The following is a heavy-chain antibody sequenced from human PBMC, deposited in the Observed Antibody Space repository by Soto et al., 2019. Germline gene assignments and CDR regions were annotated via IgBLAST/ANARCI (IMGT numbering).Heavy chain of an antibody. CDR2: ISPIFGTA. CDR3: ARDGGRHSGGIDY. CDR1: GGTFSIYS. Sequence: QVQLVQSGAEVKKPGSAVKVSCKASGGTFSIYSINWGRQAPGQGLEWMGEISPIFGTANYAQKCQGRVTITADESTSTAYMELSRLRSEDTAVYYCARDGGRHSGGIDYWGQGTLVTVSS. D-gene: IGHD1-26*01. V-gene: IGHV1-69*01. J-gene: IGHJ4*02.